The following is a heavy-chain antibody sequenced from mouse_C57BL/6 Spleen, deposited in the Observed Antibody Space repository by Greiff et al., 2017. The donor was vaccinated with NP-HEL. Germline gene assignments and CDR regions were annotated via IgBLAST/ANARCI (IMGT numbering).Heavy chain of an antibody. D-gene: IGHD1-1*01. CDR1: EYEFPSHD. CDR3: ARRYYGSGGYFDV. CDR2: INSDGGST. J-gene: IGHJ1*03. V-gene: IGHV5-2*03. Sequence: DVKLVESGGGLVQPGESLKLSCESNEYEFPSHDMSWVRKTPEKRLELVAAINSDGGSTYYPDTMERRFIISRDNTKKTLYLQMSSLRSEDTALYYCARRYYGSGGYFDVWGTGTTVTVSS.